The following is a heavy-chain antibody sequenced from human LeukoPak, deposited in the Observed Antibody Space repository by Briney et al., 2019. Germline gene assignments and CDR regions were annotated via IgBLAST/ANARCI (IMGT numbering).Heavy chain of an antibody. CDR1: GDSINSGEHY. V-gene: IGHV4-39*01. CDR3: ARAPAYDILTGYYFDY. Sequence: SETLSLTCTVSGDSINSGEHYWSWIRQPPGKGLEWIGSIYYSGSTYYNPSLKSRVTISVDTSKNQFSLKLSSVTAADTAVYYCARAPAYDILTGYYFDYWGQGTLVTVSS. CDR2: IYYSGST. D-gene: IGHD3-9*01. J-gene: IGHJ4*02.